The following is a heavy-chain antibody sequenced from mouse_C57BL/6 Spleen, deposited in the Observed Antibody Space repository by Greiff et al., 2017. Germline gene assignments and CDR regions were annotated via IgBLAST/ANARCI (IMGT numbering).Heavy chain of an antibody. V-gene: IGHV1-55*01. CDR3: ARWGYYGSSSFDY. CDR2: IYPGSGST. J-gene: IGHJ2*01. CDR1: GYTFTSYW. D-gene: IGHD1-1*01. Sequence: QVQLQQPGAELVKPGASVKMSCKASGYTFTSYWITWVKRRPGQGLEWIGDIYPGSGSTNYNEKFKSKATLTVDTSSSTAYMQLSSLTSEDSAVYYCARWGYYGSSSFDYWGQGTTLTVSS.